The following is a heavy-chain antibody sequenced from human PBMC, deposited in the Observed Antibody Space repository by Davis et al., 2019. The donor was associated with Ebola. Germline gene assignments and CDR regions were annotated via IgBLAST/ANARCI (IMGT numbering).Heavy chain of an antibody. V-gene: IGHV3-9*01. CDR3: ARDETALAVAGTSYFDY. J-gene: IGHJ4*02. CDR1: GFTFDDYA. D-gene: IGHD6-19*01. CDR2: ISWNSGSI. Sequence: PGGSLRLSCAASGFTFDDYAMHWVRQAPGKGLEWVSGISWNSGSIGYADSVKGRFTISRDNAKNSLYLQMNSLRAEDTAVYYCARDETALAVAGTSYFDYWGQGTLVTVSS.